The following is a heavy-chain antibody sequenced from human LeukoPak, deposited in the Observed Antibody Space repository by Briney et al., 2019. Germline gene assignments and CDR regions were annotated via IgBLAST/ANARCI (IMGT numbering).Heavy chain of an antibody. D-gene: IGHD1-1*01. V-gene: IGHV3-30*04. CDR3: ARANDGYYYYMDV. CDR2: ISYDGSNK. CDR1: GFTFSSYA. J-gene: IGHJ6*03. Sequence: GGSLRLSCAASGFTFSSYAMHWVRQAPGKGLEWVAVISYDGSNKYYADSVKGRFTISRDNAKNSLYLQMNSLRAEDTAVYYCARANDGYYYYMDVWGKGTTVTVSS.